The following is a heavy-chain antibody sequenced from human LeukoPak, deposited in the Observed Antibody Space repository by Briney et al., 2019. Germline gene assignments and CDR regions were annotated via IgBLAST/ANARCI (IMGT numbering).Heavy chain of an antibody. V-gene: IGHV3-11*04. CDR1: GFTFSDYY. J-gene: IGHJ4*02. Sequence: GGSLRLSCAASGFTFSDYYMSWIRQAPGKGLEWVSYISSGGSTIKYADSVKGRFTVSRDNAEKSLYLQMNSLRAEDTAVYYCGRSQNYNDSSGYSYWGQGTLVTVSS. D-gene: IGHD3-22*01. CDR2: ISSGGSTI. CDR3: GRSQNYNDSSGYSY.